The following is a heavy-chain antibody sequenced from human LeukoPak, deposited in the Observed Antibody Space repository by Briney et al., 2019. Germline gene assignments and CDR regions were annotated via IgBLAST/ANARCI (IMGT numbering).Heavy chain of an antibody. Sequence: PGGSLRLSCAASGFTVNRSYMNWVRQAPGKGLDWVSVIYSGGSTNYADSVKGRFTISRDNAKNSLYLQMNSLRDEDTAVYYCVVTTHYWGQGTLVTVSS. J-gene: IGHJ4*02. V-gene: IGHV3-66*01. CDR3: VVTTHY. D-gene: IGHD4-17*01. CDR1: GFTVNRSY. CDR2: IYSGGST.